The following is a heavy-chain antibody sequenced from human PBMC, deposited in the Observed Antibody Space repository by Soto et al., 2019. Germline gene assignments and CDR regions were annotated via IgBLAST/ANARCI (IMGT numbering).Heavy chain of an antibody. CDR3: ARCYCSVGSCYSCWHFDL. CDR1: GYTFTNYG. D-gene: IGHD2-15*01. Sequence: QVQLVQSGSEVKTPGASVKVSCKASGYTFTNYGMSWVRQAPGQGLEWMGWISAYNGNTNHAQNFQGRVTMTTDTSTNTAYMELRSLRSDDTAVYYCARCYCSVGSCYSCWHFDLWGRGALVTVSS. J-gene: IGHJ2*01. V-gene: IGHV1-18*01. CDR2: ISAYNGNT.